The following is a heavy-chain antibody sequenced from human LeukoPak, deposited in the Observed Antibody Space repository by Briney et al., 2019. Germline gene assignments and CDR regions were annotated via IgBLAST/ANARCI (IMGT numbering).Heavy chain of an antibody. CDR2: IYYSGST. J-gene: IGHJ4*02. V-gene: IGHV4-59*12. CDR1: GGPFSSYY. D-gene: IGHD3-10*01. Sequence: SETLSLTCTVSGGPFSSYYWSWIRQPPGKRLEWIGYIYYSGSTNYNPSLKSRVSMSVDTSKNQFSLNLNSVTAADTAVYYCARTEYFFDHWGQGTLVTVSS. CDR3: ARTEYFFDH.